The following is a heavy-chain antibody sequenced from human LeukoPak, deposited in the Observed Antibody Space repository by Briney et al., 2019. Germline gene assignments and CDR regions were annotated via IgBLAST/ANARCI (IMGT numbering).Heavy chain of an antibody. Sequence: PGGSLRLSCAAPGFTVSRNNMSWVRQAPGKGLEWVSVIYSGGSTYYADSVKGRFTISRDNSKNTLYLQMNSLRAEDTAVYYCARLQLWFYFDYWGQGTLVTVSS. CDR3: ARLQLWFYFDY. CDR1: GFTVSRNN. J-gene: IGHJ4*02. D-gene: IGHD5-18*01. CDR2: IYSGGST. V-gene: IGHV3-53*01.